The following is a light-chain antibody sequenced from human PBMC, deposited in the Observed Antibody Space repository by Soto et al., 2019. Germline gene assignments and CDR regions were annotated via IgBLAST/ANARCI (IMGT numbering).Light chain of an antibody. CDR3: QHYSTWPWT. V-gene: IGKV3-15*01. Sequence: EIVMTQSPATLSVSPGERATLSCRASQSVSSKLAWYQQKPGQGPRLLIYGASTRATGIPARFSGSGSGTAFTLTISSLQSEDFAVYYCQHYSTWPWTFGQGTKVEIK. CDR2: GAS. J-gene: IGKJ1*01. CDR1: QSVSSK.